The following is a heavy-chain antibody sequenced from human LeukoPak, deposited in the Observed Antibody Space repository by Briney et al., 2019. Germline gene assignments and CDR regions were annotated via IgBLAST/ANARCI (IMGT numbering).Heavy chain of an antibody. J-gene: IGHJ4*02. V-gene: IGHV4-39*07. D-gene: IGHD3-22*01. CDR2: IYYNGST. CDR1: GGSISTSSYY. Sequence: SETLSLTCTVSGGSISTSSYYWGWVRQPPGKGLEWIGSIYYNGSTYYNPSLKSRVTISVDTSKNQFSLKLSSVTAADTAVYYCARENYYDSSGYGKMDYWGQGTLVTVSS. CDR3: ARENYYDSSGYGKMDY.